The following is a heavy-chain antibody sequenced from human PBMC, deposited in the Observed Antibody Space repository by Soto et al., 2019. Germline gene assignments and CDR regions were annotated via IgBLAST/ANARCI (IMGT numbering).Heavy chain of an antibody. CDR2: ISGSAITI. CDR1: GFTFSDYY. V-gene: IGHV3-11*01. D-gene: IGHD3-9*01. Sequence: GGSLRLSCAASGFTFSDYYMSWIRQAPGKGLEWVSYISGSAITIYYADSGKGRLTISRDNAKNSLYLQMNSLRAEDTAVYYCARTEDYDILTGYFSLLDYWGQGTLVTVSS. CDR3: ARTEDYDILTGYFSLLDY. J-gene: IGHJ4*02.